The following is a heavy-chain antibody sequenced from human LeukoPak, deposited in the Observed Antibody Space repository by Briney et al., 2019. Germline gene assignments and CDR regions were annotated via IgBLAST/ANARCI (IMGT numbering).Heavy chain of an antibody. CDR2: ISSSSSYI. Sequence: GGSLRLSCAASGFTFSSYAMHWVRQAPGKGLEWVSSISSSSSYIYYADSVKGRFTISRDNAKNSLYLQMNSLRAEDTAVYYCASYSSFSSSWSKDAFDIWGQGTMVTVSS. D-gene: IGHD6-13*01. V-gene: IGHV3-21*01. CDR3: ASYSSFSSSWSKDAFDI. CDR1: GFTFSSYA. J-gene: IGHJ3*02.